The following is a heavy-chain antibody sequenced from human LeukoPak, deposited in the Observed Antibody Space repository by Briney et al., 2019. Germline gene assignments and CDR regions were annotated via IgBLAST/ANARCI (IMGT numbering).Heavy chain of an antibody. V-gene: IGHV3-23*01. Sequence: GGSLRLSCAASGFTFSNFAMSWVRRAPGKGLEWVSSISASGSNTYYADSVKGRFTISRDNSKNTLYLQMNSLRAEDTAVYYCARRVQQSYYYYYMDVWGKGTTVTVSS. CDR2: ISASGSNT. CDR1: GFTFSNFA. D-gene: IGHD6-13*01. CDR3: ARRVQQSYYYYYMDV. J-gene: IGHJ6*03.